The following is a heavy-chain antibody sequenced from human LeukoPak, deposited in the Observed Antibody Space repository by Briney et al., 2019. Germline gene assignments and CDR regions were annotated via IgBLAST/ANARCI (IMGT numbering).Heavy chain of an antibody. Sequence: SVKVSCKASGYTFTSYGISWVRQAPGQGLEWMGGIIPIFGTANYAQKFQGRVTITADESTSTAYMELSSLRSEDTAVYYCARDLEAAAGPLRGTFDYWGQGTLVTVSS. V-gene: IGHV1-69*13. D-gene: IGHD6-13*01. J-gene: IGHJ4*02. CDR3: ARDLEAAAGPLRGTFDY. CDR1: GYTFTSYG. CDR2: IIPIFGTA.